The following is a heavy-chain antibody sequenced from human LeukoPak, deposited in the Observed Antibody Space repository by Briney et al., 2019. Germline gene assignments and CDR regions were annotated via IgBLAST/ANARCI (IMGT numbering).Heavy chain of an antibody. D-gene: IGHD3-16*02. J-gene: IGHJ4*02. Sequence: SETLSLTCAVYGGSFSGYYWGWIRQPPGKGLEWIGEINHSGSTNYNPSLKSRVTISVDTSKNQFSLKLSSVTAADTAVYYCARDLLVWGSYLYWGQGTLVTVSS. CDR3: ARDLLVWGSYLY. V-gene: IGHV4-34*01. CDR2: INHSGST. CDR1: GGSFSGYY.